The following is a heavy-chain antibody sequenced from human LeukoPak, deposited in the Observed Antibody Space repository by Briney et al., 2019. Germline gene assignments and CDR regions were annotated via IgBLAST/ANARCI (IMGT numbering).Heavy chain of an antibody. D-gene: IGHD6-13*01. Sequence: TGGSLRLSCAASGFTFSSYAMSWVRQAPGKGLEWVSAISGSGGSTYYADSVKGRFTISRDNSKNTLYLQMNSLRAEDTAVYYCAKGVSLHTRYYYYGMDVWGQGTTVTVSS. CDR3: AKGVSLHTRYYYYGMDV. J-gene: IGHJ6*02. CDR1: GFTFSSYA. CDR2: ISGSGGST. V-gene: IGHV3-23*01.